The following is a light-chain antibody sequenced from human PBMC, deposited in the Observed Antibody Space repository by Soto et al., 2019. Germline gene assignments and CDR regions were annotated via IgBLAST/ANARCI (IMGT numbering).Light chain of an antibody. Sequence: DVQMTQSPASLSANVGDRVTITCRASQSISSYLNWYQQKPGKAPKLLIYAASSLQSGVPSRFSGSGSGTDFTLTISSLQPEDFATYYWQQSYSTLLTFGGGTKVDI. CDR1: QSISSY. CDR2: AAS. J-gene: IGKJ4*01. V-gene: IGKV1-39*01. CDR3: QQSYSTLLT.